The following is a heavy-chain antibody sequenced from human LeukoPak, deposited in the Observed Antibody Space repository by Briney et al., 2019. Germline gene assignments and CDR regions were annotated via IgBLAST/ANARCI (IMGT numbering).Heavy chain of an antibody. CDR1: GYTFTSYG. V-gene: IGHV1-18*01. J-gene: IGHJ4*02. CDR2: VSGYNVNT. Sequence: GASVKVSCKASGYTFTSYGISWVRQAPGQGLEWMGWVSGYNVNTNYAQKLQGRVTMTTDTITSTAYMELRSLRSDDTGVYYCAREGYCSGGTCYSGSIDYWGQGTLVTVSS. CDR3: AREGYCSGGTCYSGSIDY. D-gene: IGHD2-15*01.